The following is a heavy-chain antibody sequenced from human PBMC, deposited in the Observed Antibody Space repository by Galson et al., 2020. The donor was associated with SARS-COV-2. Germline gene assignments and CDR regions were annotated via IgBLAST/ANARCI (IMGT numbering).Heavy chain of an antibody. CDR2: INWNGGST. V-gene: IGHV3-20*04. CDR1: GFTFDDYG. D-gene: IGHD2-21*01. J-gene: IGHJ6*02. CDR3: ASTDPIYYYYGMDV. Sequence: GGSLRLSCAAFGFTFDDYGMSWVRQAPGKGLEWVSGINWNGGSTGYADSVKGRFTISRDNAKNSLYLQMNSLRAEDTALYYCASTDPIYYYYGMDVWGQGTTVTVSS.